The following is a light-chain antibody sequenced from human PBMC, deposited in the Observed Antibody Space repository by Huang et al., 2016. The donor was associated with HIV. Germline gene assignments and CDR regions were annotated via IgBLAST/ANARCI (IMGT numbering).Light chain of an antibody. CDR3: QQSYRTPRT. J-gene: IGKJ2*01. CDR1: QAIDKY. CDR2: CAS. V-gene: IGKV1-39*01. Sequence: DIQMTQFPTSLSASVEDRVTITFRAGQAIDKYLNWYQQKSGRAPRLLIYCASKLQSGDPSRCSDRASGTHFSLTINSLQPDDAAIYYCQQSYRTPRTFGQGTNLEI.